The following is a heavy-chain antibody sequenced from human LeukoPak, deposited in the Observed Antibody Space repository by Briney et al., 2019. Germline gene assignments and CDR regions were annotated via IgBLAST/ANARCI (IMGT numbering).Heavy chain of an antibody. V-gene: IGHV3-48*01. CDR1: GFTFSSYS. CDR2: ISSSTSTI. J-gene: IGHJ4*02. CDR3: AKGYDFWSGYYVYQSPDY. Sequence: GGSLRLSCAASGFTFSSYSMNWVRQAPGKGLEWVSYISSSTSTIYYADSVKGRFTISRDNAKNSLYLQMNSLRAEDTAVYYCAKGYDFWSGYYVYQSPDYWGQGTLVTVSS. D-gene: IGHD3-3*01.